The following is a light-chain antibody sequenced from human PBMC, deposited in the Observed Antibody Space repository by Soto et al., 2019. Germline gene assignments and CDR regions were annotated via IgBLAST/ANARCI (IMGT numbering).Light chain of an antibody. CDR3: QQYGSSPWP. Sequence: EIVLTQSPGTLSLSPGERATLSCRASQTISNTFLAWYQQRPGQAPRLLIYGASNRATGIPDRFSGSGSGTDFTLTISRLEPEDFAVYYCQQYGSSPWPFGQGTKVDIK. J-gene: IGKJ1*01. CDR2: GAS. CDR1: QTISNTF. V-gene: IGKV3-20*01.